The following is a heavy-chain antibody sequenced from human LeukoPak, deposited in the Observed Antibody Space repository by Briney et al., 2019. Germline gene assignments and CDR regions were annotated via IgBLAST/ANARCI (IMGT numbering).Heavy chain of an antibody. CDR3: ARGGVPGLVGTKVRRPWFDP. D-gene: IGHD1-7*01. V-gene: IGHV4-4*07. Sequence: SETLSLTCTVSGDSISSYYWSWIRQPAGRGLEWIGRIYTSGNTKYNPSLKSRVTISLDTSKNQFSLKLNSVTAADTAVYYCARGGVPGLVGTKVRRPWFDPWGQGTLVTVSS. J-gene: IGHJ5*02. CDR1: GDSISSYY. CDR2: IYTSGNT.